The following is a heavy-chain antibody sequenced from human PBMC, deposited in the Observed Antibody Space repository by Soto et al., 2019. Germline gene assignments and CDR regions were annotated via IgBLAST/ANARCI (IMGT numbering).Heavy chain of an antibody. CDR3: ARGRYGDY. CDR2: ISAHNGNT. CDR1: GYAFTTYG. V-gene: IGHV1-18*01. D-gene: IGHD1-1*01. J-gene: IGHJ4*02. Sequence: QVHLVQSGAEVKKPGASVKVSCKGSGYAFTTYGITWVRQAPGQGLEWMGWISAHNGNTNYAQKLQGRVTVTRDKSTSTAYMELRSLRSDDTAVYYGARGRYGDYWGQGALVSVSS.